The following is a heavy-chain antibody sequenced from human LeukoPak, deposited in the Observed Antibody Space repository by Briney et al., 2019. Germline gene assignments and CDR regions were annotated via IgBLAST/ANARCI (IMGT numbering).Heavy chain of an antibody. D-gene: IGHD2-15*01. Sequence: RASVKVSCKASGYIFSGYYMHWVRQAPGQGLEWMGWINPNSGDTNYAQKFQGRVTMTRDTSISTAYMELSRLGSDDTAVYYCARDQVGAARFDSWGQGTLVTVSP. V-gene: IGHV1-2*02. J-gene: IGHJ4*02. CDR1: GYIFSGYY. CDR3: ARDQVGAARFDS. CDR2: INPNSGDT.